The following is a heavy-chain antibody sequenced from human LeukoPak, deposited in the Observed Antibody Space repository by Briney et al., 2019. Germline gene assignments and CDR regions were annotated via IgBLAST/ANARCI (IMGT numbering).Heavy chain of an antibody. CDR3: ARLGIVGAAVDY. Sequence: GGSLRLPCAASGFTVSSNYMSWVRQAPGKGLEWVSVIYSGGSTYYADSVNGRFTISRDNSKNTLYLQMNSLRAEDTAVYYCARLGIVGAAVDYWGQGTLVTVSS. D-gene: IGHD1-26*01. J-gene: IGHJ4*02. V-gene: IGHV3-66*01. CDR1: GFTVSSNY. CDR2: IYSGGST.